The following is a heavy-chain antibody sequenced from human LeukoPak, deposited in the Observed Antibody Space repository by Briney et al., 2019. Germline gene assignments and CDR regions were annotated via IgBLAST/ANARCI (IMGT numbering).Heavy chain of an antibody. V-gene: IGHV3-23*01. CDR3: AKVTYGSGTYGAFDY. Sequence: GGTLRLSCAASGFTFSNYGMSWVRQAPGKGLEWVSGFSGSGDNTYYADSVKGRFTISRDNSKNTLYLQMNSLRAEDTAVYYCAKVTYGSGTYGAFDYWGQGTLVTVSS. CDR2: FSGSGDNT. CDR1: GFTFSNYG. J-gene: IGHJ4*02. D-gene: IGHD3-10*01.